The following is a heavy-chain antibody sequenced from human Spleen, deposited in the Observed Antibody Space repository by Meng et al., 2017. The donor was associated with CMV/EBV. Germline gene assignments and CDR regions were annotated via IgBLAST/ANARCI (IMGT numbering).Heavy chain of an antibody. V-gene: IGHV3-30*02. CDR2: IRYHGNDG. CDR1: GFTFSSYG. Sequence: GESLKISCAASGFTFSSYGMHWVRQAPGKGLEWVAFIRYHGNDGYSADSVKGRFTISRDNSKNSLYLQMNSLRAEDTAVYYCARDAYYYFDYWGQGTLVTVSS. D-gene: IGHD2-21*01. CDR3: ARDAYYYFDY. J-gene: IGHJ4*02.